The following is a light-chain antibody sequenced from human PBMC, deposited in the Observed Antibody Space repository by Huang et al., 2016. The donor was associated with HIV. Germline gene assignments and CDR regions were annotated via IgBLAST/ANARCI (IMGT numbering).Light chain of an antibody. Sequence: EIVMTQSPATLSVSPGERVTLSCRASQSVSTNLAWYQQKTGQAPRLLIYGAVTRATGIPARFSGSGSETDFTLTISSLQSEDSAVYYCQQCNNWPPRITFGQGTRLEIK. CDR2: GAV. V-gene: IGKV3-15*01. CDR1: QSVSTN. CDR3: QQCNNWPPRIT. J-gene: IGKJ5*01.